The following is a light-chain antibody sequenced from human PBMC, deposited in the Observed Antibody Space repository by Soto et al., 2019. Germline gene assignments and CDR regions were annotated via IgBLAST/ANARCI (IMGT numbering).Light chain of an antibody. Sequence: DIQMTESPSSLSASVGDRVTITCQASQDISNYLNLYQQKPGKAPKLLIYDASNLETGVPSRFRGSGSGTEFSFNITSLQPEDVATYYCQQYDDLPITFGQGTRLEIK. CDR3: QQYDDLPIT. CDR2: DAS. J-gene: IGKJ5*01. CDR1: QDISNY. V-gene: IGKV1-33*01.